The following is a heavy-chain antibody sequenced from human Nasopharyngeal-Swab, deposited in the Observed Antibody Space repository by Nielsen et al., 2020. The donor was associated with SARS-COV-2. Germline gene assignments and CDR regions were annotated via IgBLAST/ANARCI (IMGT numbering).Heavy chain of an antibody. CDR3: ARRALQDYYFDY. CDR1: GFSFSSYA. J-gene: IGHJ4*02. Sequence: GESLKISCAASGFSFSSYAMHWVRQAPGKGLEWVAAASSDGRNKYYADSVKGRFTVSRDNSKNTLYLQMNSLRAEDTAVYYCARRALQDYYFDYWGQGTLVTVSS. CDR2: ASSDGRNK. V-gene: IGHV3-30*04.